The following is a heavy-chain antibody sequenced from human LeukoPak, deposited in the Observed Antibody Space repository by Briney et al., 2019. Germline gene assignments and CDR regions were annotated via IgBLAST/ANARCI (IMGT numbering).Heavy chain of an antibody. V-gene: IGHV4-59*12. J-gene: IGHJ5*02. Sequence: SETLSLTCTVSGGSISSYYWSWIRQPPGKGLEWIGYIYYSGSTNYNPSLKSRVTISVDTSKNQFSLQLNSVTPEDTAVYYCARNVVRENPTYNWFDPWGQGTLVTVSS. CDR3: ARNVVRENPTYNWFDP. D-gene: IGHD3-10*01. CDR2: IYYSGST. CDR1: GGSISSYY.